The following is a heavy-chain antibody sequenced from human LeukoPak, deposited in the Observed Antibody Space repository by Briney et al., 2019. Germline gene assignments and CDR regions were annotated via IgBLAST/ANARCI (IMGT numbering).Heavy chain of an antibody. J-gene: IGHJ1*01. CDR2: IYYSGST. Sequence: SQTLSLTCTVSGGSISSGDYYWSWIRQPPGKGLEWIGYIYYSGSTYYNPSLKSRVTISVDTSQNQFSLKLSSVTAADTAVYYCASRIVGATAEYFQHWGQGTLVTVSS. CDR3: ASRIVGATAEYFQH. CDR1: GGSISSGDYY. D-gene: IGHD1-26*01. V-gene: IGHV4-30-4*01.